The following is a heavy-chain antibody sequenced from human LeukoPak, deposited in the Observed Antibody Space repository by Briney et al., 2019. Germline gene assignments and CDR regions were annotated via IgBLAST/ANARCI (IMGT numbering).Heavy chain of an antibody. CDR1: RYTFTGYY. Sequence: ASVKVSCKASRYTFTGYYMHWVRQAAGQGLEWMGWINPDNGGTNYAQKFQGRVTMTRDMSISTAYMELSRLRSDDTTVYYCARDPSNSGYDYLYYFDYWGQGTLVIVSS. D-gene: IGHD5-12*01. CDR2: INPDNGGT. V-gene: IGHV1-2*02. J-gene: IGHJ4*02. CDR3: ARDPSNSGYDYLYYFDY.